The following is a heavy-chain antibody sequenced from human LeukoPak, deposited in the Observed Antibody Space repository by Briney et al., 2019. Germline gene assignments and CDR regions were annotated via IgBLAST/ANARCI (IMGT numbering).Heavy chain of an antibody. CDR3: ARGYCSSTSCYFGYYYMDV. CDR2: IYYSGST. J-gene: IGHJ6*03. Sequence: SETLSLTCTVSGGSISSGDYYWSWIRQPPGKGLEWIGYIYYSGSTYYNPSLKSRVTISVDTSKNQFSLKLSSVTAADTAVYYCARGYCSSTSCYFGYYYMDVWGKGTTVTVSS. D-gene: IGHD2-2*01. V-gene: IGHV4-30-4*08. CDR1: GGSISSGDYY.